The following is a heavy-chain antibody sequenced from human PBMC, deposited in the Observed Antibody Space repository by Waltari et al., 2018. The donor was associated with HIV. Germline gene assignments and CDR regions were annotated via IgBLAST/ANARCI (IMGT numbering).Heavy chain of an antibody. Sequence: QVQLVQSGAEVKKPGSSVKVSCKASGGTFSSYTISWVRQAPGQGLEWMGRIIPILGIANYAQKFQGRVTITAEKSTSTAYMELSSLRSEDTAVYYCAREVPQGGYFDYWGQGTLVTVSS. J-gene: IGHJ4*02. CDR2: IIPILGIA. D-gene: IGHD3-16*01. CDR3: AREVPQGGYFDY. CDR1: GGTFSSYT. V-gene: IGHV1-69*08.